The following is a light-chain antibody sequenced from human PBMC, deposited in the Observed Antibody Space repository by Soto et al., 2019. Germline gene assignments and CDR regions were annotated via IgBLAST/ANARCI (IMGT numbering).Light chain of an antibody. CDR1: SSDVGGYNS. CDR3: SSFTSSSTWV. Sequence: QSALTQPASVSGSPGQSITISCTGTSSDVGGYNSVSWYQHHPGEAPNLMIYEVTNRPSGVSNRFSGSKSGNTASLTISGLQAEDEADYYCSSFTSSSTWVFGGGTNLTVL. V-gene: IGLV2-14*01. J-gene: IGLJ3*02. CDR2: EVT.